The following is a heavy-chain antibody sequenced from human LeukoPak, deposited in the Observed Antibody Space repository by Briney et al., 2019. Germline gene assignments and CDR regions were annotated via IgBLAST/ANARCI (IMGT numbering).Heavy chain of an antibody. V-gene: IGHV1-69*04. J-gene: IGHJ3*02. CDR1: GGTFSSYA. D-gene: IGHD2-15*01. CDR3: ARGYSGSLNDAFDI. Sequence: ASVKVSCKASGGTFSSYAISWVRQAPGQGLEWMGRIIPILGIANYAQKFQGRVTITADKSTSTAYMELSSLRSEDTAVYYCARGYSGSLNDAFDIWGQGTMVTVSS. CDR2: IIPILGIA.